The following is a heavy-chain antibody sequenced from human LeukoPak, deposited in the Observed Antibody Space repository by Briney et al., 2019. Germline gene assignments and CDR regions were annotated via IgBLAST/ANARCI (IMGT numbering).Heavy chain of an antibody. D-gene: IGHD6-19*01. CDR3: ARDAGRVQWLSVLTIGGFDY. CDR1: GFTFSSYE. V-gene: IGHV3-48*03. Sequence: GGSLRLSCAASGFTFSSYEMNWVRQAPGKGLEWVSYISSSGGTIYYADSVKGRFTISRDNAKNSLYLQMNSLRAEDTAVYCCARDAGRVQWLSVLTIGGFDYWGQGTLITVSS. J-gene: IGHJ4*02. CDR2: ISSSGGTI.